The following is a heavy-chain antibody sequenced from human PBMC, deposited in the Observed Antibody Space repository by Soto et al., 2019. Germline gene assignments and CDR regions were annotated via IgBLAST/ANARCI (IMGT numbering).Heavy chain of an antibody. CDR1: GFIFTDWF. CDR3: PKEGAIPGEVAA. D-gene: IGHD3-16*01. Sequence: HLAQSGPEVKRPGASVKISCKASGFIFTDWFMHWVRQAPGQGPEWMGIINTSGGNSIYSQKFQDRDTITRDPSTSTFYVERSTLTSATTAVYYCPKEGAIPGEVAAGGQATLVPVSS. V-gene: IGHV1-46*01. CDR2: INTSGGNS. J-gene: IGHJ1*01.